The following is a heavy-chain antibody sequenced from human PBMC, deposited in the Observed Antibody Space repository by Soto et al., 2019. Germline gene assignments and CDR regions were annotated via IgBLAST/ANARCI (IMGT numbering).Heavy chain of an antibody. CDR2: IIPIFSTV. D-gene: IGHD4-4*01. Sequence: QVQLVQSGAEVQKPGSSVKVSCKASGGTFRNYAINWVRQAPGQGLEWMGGIIPIFSTVNYAQNFQGRVTIMAVKSTITAYMELSNLRSEDTGVYYCARGAYSSDTFDMWGQGTMVTVSS. CDR3: ARGAYSSDTFDM. V-gene: IGHV1-69*06. J-gene: IGHJ3*02. CDR1: GGTFRNYA.